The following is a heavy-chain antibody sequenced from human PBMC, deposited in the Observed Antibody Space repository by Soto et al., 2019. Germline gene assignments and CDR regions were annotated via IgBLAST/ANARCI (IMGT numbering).Heavy chain of an antibody. CDR3: ASFSGDIGY. Sequence: SETLSLTCAVSGGSISSGGYSWSWIQQPPEKGQEWIGEIYHSGSTYYNPSLKSRVTISVDKSKNQFSLKLSSVTAADTAVYYCASFSGDIGYWGQGTLVTVSS. V-gene: IGHV4-30-2*01. CDR2: IYHSGST. J-gene: IGHJ4*02. D-gene: IGHD5-12*01. CDR1: GGSISSGGYS.